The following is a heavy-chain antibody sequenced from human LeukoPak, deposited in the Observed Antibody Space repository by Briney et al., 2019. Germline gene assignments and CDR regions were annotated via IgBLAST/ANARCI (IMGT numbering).Heavy chain of an antibody. D-gene: IGHD3-3*01. CDR2: IYYSGST. CDR3: ARGFWSGYYPNYFDY. J-gene: IGHJ4*02. Sequence: SQTLSLTCTVSGGSISSGDYYWSWIRQPPGKGLEWIGYIYYSGSTYYNPSLKSRVTISVDTSKHQFSLKLSSVTAADTAVYYCARGFWSGYYPNYFDYWGQGTLVTVSS. CDR1: GGSISSGDYY. V-gene: IGHV4-30-4*08.